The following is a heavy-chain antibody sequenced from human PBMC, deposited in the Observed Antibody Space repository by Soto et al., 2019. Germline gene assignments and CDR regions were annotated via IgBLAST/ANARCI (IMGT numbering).Heavy chain of an antibody. D-gene: IGHD2-15*01. V-gene: IGHV3-23*01. CDR3: AKGRTSGCSGGSCYYHMDV. CDR2: ISGSGGST. Sequence: QPGGPLRLSCAASGFTFSNYAMSCVRQAPGKGLEWVSGISGSGGSTYYADSVKGRFTVSGDNSKNTLYLQMNSLRAEDTALYYCAKGRTSGCSGGSCYYHMDVWGQAATVTVYS. J-gene: IGHJ6*02. CDR1: GFTFSNYA.